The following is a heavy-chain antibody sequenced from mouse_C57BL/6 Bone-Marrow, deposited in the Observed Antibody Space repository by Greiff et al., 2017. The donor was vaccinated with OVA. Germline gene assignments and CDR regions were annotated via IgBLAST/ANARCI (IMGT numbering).Heavy chain of an antibody. Sequence: QVQLKQSGAELARPGASVKLSCKASGYTFTSYGISWVKQRTGQGLEWIGEIYPRSGNTYYNEKFKGKATLTADKSSSTAYMELRSLTSEDSAVYYCARCVAVVAHYFDYWGQGTTLTVSS. D-gene: IGHD1-1*01. J-gene: IGHJ2*01. CDR3: ARCVAVVAHYFDY. CDR2: IYPRSGNT. V-gene: IGHV1-81*01. CDR1: GYTFTSYG.